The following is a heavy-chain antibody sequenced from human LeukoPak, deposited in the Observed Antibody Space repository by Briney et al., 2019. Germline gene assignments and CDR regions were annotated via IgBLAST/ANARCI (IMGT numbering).Heavy chain of an antibody. D-gene: IGHD2-15*01. CDR2: ISSSGSTI. J-gene: IGHJ6*02. V-gene: IGHV3-11*01. CDR1: GFTFSDYY. CDR3: GRGPKAGGPHHDMDV. Sequence: GGSLRPSCAASGFTFSDYYMSWIRQAPGKGLEWVSYISSSGSTIYYADSVKGRFTISRDNAKNSLYLQMNSLRAEDTAVYYCGRGPKAGGPHHDMDVWGRGTTVTVSS.